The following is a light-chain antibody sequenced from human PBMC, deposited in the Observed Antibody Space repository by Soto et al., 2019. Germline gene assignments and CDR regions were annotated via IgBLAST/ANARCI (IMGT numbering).Light chain of an antibody. CDR2: SSD. CDR3: AAWDDSLNAWA. CDR1: SSNIGRNT. V-gene: IGLV1-44*01. Sequence: QLLLTQPPSASGTPGQRVTISCSGSSSNIGRNTVKWYRQLPGTAPKLLIGSSDQRPSGVPDRFSGSQSGTSASLAISGLQSGDEAEYICAAWDDSLNAWAFGGGTKLTVL. J-gene: IGLJ3*02.